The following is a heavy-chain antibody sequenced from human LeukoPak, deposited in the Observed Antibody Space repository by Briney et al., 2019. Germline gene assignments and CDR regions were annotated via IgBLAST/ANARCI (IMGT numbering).Heavy chain of an antibody. J-gene: IGHJ3*02. V-gene: IGHV3-21*01. CDR1: GFTFSSYS. CDR3: ARDGAGISTPYDAFDI. D-gene: IGHD6-19*01. Sequence: GGSLRLSCAASGFTFSSYSMNWVRQAPGKGLEWVSSISSSSSYIYYADSVKGRFTISRDNAKNSLYLQMNSLRAEDTAVYYCARDGAGISTPYDAFDIWGQGTMVTVSS. CDR2: ISSSSSYI.